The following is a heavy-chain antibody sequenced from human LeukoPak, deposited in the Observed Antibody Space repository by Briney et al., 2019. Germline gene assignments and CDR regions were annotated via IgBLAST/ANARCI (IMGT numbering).Heavy chain of an antibody. V-gene: IGHV3-48*03. Sequence: GGSLRLSCAASGFTFSSYEMNWVRQAPGKGLEWVSYISSSGSTIYYADSVKGRFTISRDNAKNSLYLQMNSLRAEYTAVSYCEREYYGEVYWGQGTLVTVSS. D-gene: IGHD4-17*01. CDR2: ISSSGSTI. CDR3: EREYYGEVY. J-gene: IGHJ4*02. CDR1: GFTFSSYE.